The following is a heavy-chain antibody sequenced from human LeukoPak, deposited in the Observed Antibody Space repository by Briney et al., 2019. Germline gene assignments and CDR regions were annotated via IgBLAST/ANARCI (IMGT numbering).Heavy chain of an antibody. CDR1: GGSFSGYY. J-gene: IGHJ6*03. Sequence: ETLSLTCAVYGGSFSGYYWSWVRQAPGKGLEWVSVIYSGGSTYYADSVKGQFTISRDNSKNTLYLQMNSLRAEDTAVYYCARDGSGYNYYYMDVWGKGTTVTVSS. V-gene: IGHV3-53*01. D-gene: IGHD3-3*01. CDR3: ARDGSGYNYYYMDV. CDR2: IYSGGST.